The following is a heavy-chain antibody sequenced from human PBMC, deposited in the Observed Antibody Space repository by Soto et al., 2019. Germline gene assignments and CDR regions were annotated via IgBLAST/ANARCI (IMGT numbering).Heavy chain of an antibody. J-gene: IGHJ4*02. CDR1: GFTFSSYG. CDR2: ISGSGGST. V-gene: IGHV3-23*01. CDR3: AKDLGYYYDSSGYYDY. Sequence: PGGSLRLSCAASGFTFSSYGMHWVRQAPGKGLEWVSAISGSGGSTYYADSVKGRFTISRDNSKNTLYLQMNSLRAEDTAVYYCAKDLGYYYDSSGYYDYWGQGTLVTVSS. D-gene: IGHD3-22*01.